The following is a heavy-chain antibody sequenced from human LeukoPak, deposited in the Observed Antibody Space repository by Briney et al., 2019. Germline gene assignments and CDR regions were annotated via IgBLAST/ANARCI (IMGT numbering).Heavy chain of an antibody. J-gene: IGHJ4*02. CDR2: IYSDGRS. CDR1: GFTVSSNY. Sequence: PGGSLRLSCAASGFTVSSNYMSWVRQAPGRGLEWVSVIYSDGRSYYADSVKGRFTISRDNSKNTLYLQMHSLRAEDTAKFYYARGGGNGYNYRPFEDWGQGTVVTVSS. D-gene: IGHD5-24*01. CDR3: ARGGGNGYNYRPFED. V-gene: IGHV3-53*01.